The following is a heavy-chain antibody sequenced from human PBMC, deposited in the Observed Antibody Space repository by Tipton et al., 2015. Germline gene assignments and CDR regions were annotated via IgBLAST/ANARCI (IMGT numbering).Heavy chain of an antibody. J-gene: IGHJ6*02. Sequence: FLRLSCSASGFTFTGYAMHWVRLPPGKGLEYVSAISGNGDKIYYADSVKGRFTISRDNFKKMLYLQMSSLRAEDTALYYCVTCSGGRCYYSPSIGYYGMDVWGQGTTVTVSS. D-gene: IGHD2-15*01. V-gene: IGHV3-64D*06. CDR2: ISGNGDKI. CDR3: VTCSGGRCYYSPSIGYYGMDV. CDR1: GFTFTGYA.